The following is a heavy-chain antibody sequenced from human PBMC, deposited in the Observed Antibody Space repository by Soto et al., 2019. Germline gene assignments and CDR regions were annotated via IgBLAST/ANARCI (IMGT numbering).Heavy chain of an antibody. CDR3: ARGSGSGRGMDV. J-gene: IGHJ6*02. Sequence: EVQLVESGGGLVQPGGSLRLSCAASGFTFSSYDMHWVRQATGKGLEWVSAIGTAGDTYYPGSVKGRFTISRENAKNSLYLQMNSVRAGDTAVYYCARGSGSGRGMDVWGQGTTVTVSS. CDR1: GFTFSSYD. V-gene: IGHV3-13*04. D-gene: IGHD3-10*01. CDR2: IGTAGDT.